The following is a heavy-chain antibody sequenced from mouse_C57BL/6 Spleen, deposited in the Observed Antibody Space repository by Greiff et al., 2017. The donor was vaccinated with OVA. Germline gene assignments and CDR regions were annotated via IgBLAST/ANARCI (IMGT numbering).Heavy chain of an antibody. CDR2: ISSGGSYT. J-gene: IGHJ2*01. CDR1: GFTFSSYG. Sequence: EVKLMESGGDLVKPGGSLKLSCAASGFTFSSYGMSWVRQTPDKRLEWVATISSGGSYTYYPDSVKGRFTISRDNAKNTLYLQMSSLKSEDTAMYYCARKVARYFDYWGQGTTLTVSS. V-gene: IGHV5-6*01. CDR3: ARKVARYFDY. D-gene: IGHD1-1*01.